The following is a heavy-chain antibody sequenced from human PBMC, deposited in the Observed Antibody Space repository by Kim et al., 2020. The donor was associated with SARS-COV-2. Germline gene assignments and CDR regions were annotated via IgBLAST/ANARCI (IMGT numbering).Heavy chain of an antibody. CDR2: IFYRGST. CDR3: ARQGRDLEKDWLDP. V-gene: IGHV4-39*01. CDR1: GDSISTRSYF. Sequence: SETLSLTCTVSGDSISTRSYFWAWIRQPPGKGLEWIGSIFYRGSTNYNPSLKSRLSMSVDTSKNQFSLRVSSVTAADTAVYYCARQGRDLEKDWLDPWGQGTLVTVSS. J-gene: IGHJ5*02. D-gene: IGHD3-3*01.